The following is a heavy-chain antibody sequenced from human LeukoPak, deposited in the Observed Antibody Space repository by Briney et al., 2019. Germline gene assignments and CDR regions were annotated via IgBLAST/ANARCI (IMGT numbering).Heavy chain of an antibody. J-gene: IGHJ3*02. Sequence: SETLSLTCTVSGGSISSSSYYWGWIRQPPGKGLEWIGSIYYSGSTYYNPSLKSRVTISVDTSKNQFSLKLSSVTAADTAVYYCASFSSSWSIHDAFDIWGQGTMVTVSS. D-gene: IGHD6-13*01. CDR3: ASFSSSWSIHDAFDI. CDR2: IYYSGST. V-gene: IGHV4-39*07. CDR1: GGSISSSSYY.